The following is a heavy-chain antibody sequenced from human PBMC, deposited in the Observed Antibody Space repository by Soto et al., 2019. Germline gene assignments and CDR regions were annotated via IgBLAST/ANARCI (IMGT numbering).Heavy chain of an antibody. J-gene: IGHJ5*02. CDR3: AREWAGPNWFDP. CDR2: INAHSGGT. CDR1: GFSFTGYY. Sequence: ASVKVSCKASGFSFTGYYIHWLRQAPGQGLEWMGWINAHSGGTNYAQKFQGRVTLTTDTSTSTAYMELRSLRSDDTAVYYCAREWAGPNWFDPWGQGTLVTVSS. D-gene: IGHD6-19*01. V-gene: IGHV1-2*02.